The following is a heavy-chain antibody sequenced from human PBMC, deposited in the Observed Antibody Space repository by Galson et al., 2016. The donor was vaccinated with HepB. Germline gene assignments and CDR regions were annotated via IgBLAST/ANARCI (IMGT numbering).Heavy chain of an antibody. V-gene: IGHV1-69*13. CDR1: GGMISSYA. J-gene: IGHJ4*02. Sequence: SVKVSCKASGGMISSYAVTWVRQAPGQGLEYMGGIIPIFGTTNYAQKFQGRVTISADDSTSTVYMELTSLRSNDTAVYYCARVCSRGINACFFDSWGQGTLVTVSS. CDR2: IIPIFGTT. CDR3: ARVCSRGINACFFDS. D-gene: IGHD2-8*01.